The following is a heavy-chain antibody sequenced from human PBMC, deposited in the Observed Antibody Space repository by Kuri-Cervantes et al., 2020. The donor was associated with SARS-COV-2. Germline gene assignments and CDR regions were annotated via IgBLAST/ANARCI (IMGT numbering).Heavy chain of an antibody. V-gene: IGHV1-18*01. CDR3: ARQGTTYLDS. D-gene: IGHD1-14*01. CDR2: TSTYNGNA. CDR1: GYTFSSRG. J-gene: IGHJ4*02. Sequence: ASVKVSCKASGYTFSSRGFTWVRQVPGQGLEWVGYTSTYNGNANYAQNFQGRVTMTTDTPTKTGHMELRRLQPDDTAIYHCARQGTTYLDSWGQGTLVTVSS.